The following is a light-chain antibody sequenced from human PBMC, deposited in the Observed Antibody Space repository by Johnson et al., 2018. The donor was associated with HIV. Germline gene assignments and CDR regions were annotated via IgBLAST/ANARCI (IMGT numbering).Light chain of an antibody. J-gene: IGLJ1*01. CDR2: DNN. CDR1: SSNIGNNY. Sequence: QSVLTQPPSVSAAPGQKVTISCSGSSSNIGNNYVSWYQQLPGTDPKLLIYDNNKRPSGIPDRFSGSKSGTSATLGITGLQTGDEADYYCGTWDSSLSAFYVFGTGTKVTV. V-gene: IGLV1-51*01. CDR3: GTWDSSLSAFYV.